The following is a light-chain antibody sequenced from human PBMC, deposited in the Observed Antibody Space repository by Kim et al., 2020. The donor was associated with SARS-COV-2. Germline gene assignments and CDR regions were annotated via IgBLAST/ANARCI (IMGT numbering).Light chain of an antibody. Sequence: SVATGKTARITCGGNNIGSKSVHWYQQKPGQAPVLVIYYDSDRPSGIPERFSGSTSGNTATLTISRVEAGDEADYYCQVWDSSSVVFGGGTQLTVL. V-gene: IGLV3-21*04. CDR1: NIGSKS. J-gene: IGLJ2*01. CDR2: YDS. CDR3: QVWDSSSVV.